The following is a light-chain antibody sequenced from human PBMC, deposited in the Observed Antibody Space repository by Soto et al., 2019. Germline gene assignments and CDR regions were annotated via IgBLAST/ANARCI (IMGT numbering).Light chain of an antibody. V-gene: IGLV1-44*01. J-gene: IGLJ1*01. Sequence: QSVLTQPPSASGTPGQRVTISCSGSSSNIGRNTVNWYQQLPGTAPKVLIYNNNQRPSGVPDRFSGSKSGTSASLAISGLQSEDEADYYCAAWDDSLNGHVFGTGTKVTVL. CDR1: SSNIGRNT. CDR2: NNN. CDR3: AAWDDSLNGHV.